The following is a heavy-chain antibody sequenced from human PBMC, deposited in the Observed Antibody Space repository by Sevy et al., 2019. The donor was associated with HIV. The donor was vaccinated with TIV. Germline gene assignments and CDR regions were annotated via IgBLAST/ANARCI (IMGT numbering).Heavy chain of an antibody. CDR3: AKDRRIAVAGTFDY. Sequence: GGSLRLSCAASGFTFSSYAMSWVRRAPGKGLEWVSALSGSGGSTHYADSVKGRFTISSDNSKNTLYLQMNSLRAEDMAVYYCAKDRRIAVAGTFDYWGQGTLVTVSS. CDR2: LSGSGGST. CDR1: GFTFSSYA. J-gene: IGHJ4*02. V-gene: IGHV3-23*01. D-gene: IGHD6-19*01.